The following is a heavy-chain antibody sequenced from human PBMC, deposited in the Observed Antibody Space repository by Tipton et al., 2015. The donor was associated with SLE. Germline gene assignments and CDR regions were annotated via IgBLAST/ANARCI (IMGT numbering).Heavy chain of an antibody. CDR1: GFTFSSYA. CDR2: ISGGSSYR. CDR3: ARGGDHDIGSGYLGYFDY. Sequence: GSLRLSCAASGFTFSSYAMSWVRQAPGKGLEWVSSISGGSSYRYYADSVKGRFTISRDNAKNSLYLQMDSLRADDTAVYYCARGGDHDIGSGYLGYFDYWGQGALVTVSS. J-gene: IGHJ4*02. V-gene: IGHV3-21*06. D-gene: IGHD3-3*01.